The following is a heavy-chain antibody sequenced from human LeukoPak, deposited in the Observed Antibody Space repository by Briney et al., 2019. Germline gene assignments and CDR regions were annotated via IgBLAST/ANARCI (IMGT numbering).Heavy chain of an antibody. J-gene: IGHJ4*02. CDR2: IYYSGST. V-gene: IGHV4-59*01. Sequence: PSETLSLTCTVSGGSISSYYWSWIRQPPGKGLEWIGYIYYSGSTNYNPSLKSRVTISVDTSKNQFSLKLSSVTAADTAVYYCARGSRVGAPAKKYYFDYWGQGTLVTVSS. CDR1: GGSISSYY. CDR3: ARGSRVGAPAKKYYFDY. D-gene: IGHD1-26*01.